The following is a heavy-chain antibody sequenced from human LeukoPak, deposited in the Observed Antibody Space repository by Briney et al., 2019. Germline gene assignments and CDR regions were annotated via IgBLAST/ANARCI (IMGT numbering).Heavy chain of an antibody. CDR3: ARGGLRSIAAAGKVGGPPDY. CDR1: GFTFSSYA. J-gene: IGHJ4*02. Sequence: PGGSLRLSCAASGFTFSSYAMHWVRQAPGKGLEYVSAISSNGGSTYYANSVKGRFTISRDNSKNTLYLQMGSLRAEDMAVYYCARGGLRSIAAAGKVGGPPDYWGQGTLVTVSS. D-gene: IGHD6-13*01. CDR2: ISSNGGST. V-gene: IGHV3-64*01.